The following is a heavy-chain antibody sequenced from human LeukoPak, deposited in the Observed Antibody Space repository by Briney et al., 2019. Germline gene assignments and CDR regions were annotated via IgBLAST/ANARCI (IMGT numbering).Heavy chain of an antibody. V-gene: IGHV3-7*01. D-gene: IGHD2-2*01. CDR1: GFTFDDYW. CDR3: ARGGTSGYSSTRHFWGGNYYFDY. CDR2: INQDGSEK. J-gene: IGHJ4*02. Sequence: SGGSLRLSCGASGFTFDDYWMSWVRQAPGQGLEWVANINQDGSEKYYLDSAKGQFTISRDNARNSLYLQVNSLRAEDTAVYYCARGGTSGYSSTRHFWGGNYYFDYWGQGSLVTVSS.